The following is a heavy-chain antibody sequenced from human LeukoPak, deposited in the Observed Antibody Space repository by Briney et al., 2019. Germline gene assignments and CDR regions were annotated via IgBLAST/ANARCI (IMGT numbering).Heavy chain of an antibody. J-gene: IGHJ4*02. CDR3: ARAQDILTGYYY. D-gene: IGHD3-9*01. CDR2: IYHSGST. V-gene: IGHV4-38-2*02. Sequence: SETLSLTCTVSGYSISSGYYWGWIRQPPGKGLEWIGSIYHSGSTYYNPSLKSRVTISVDTSKNQFSLKLSSVTAADTAVYYCARAQDILTGYYYWGQGTLVTVSS. CDR1: GYSISSGYY.